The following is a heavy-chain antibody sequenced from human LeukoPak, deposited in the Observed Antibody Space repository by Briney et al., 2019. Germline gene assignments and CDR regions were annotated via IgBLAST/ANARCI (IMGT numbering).Heavy chain of an antibody. CDR3: AREPSVEIVTHEWG. D-gene: IGHD5-12*01. CDR2: ITPFLAFT. Sequence: GASVKLSCKASGDTFSDYAISWVRQAPGQGLEWMGRITPFLAFTKYAQKFQGRLTMSADKDTGTAYMELSSMSSEDTAIYFCAREPSVEIVTHEWGWGQGTLVTVS. J-gene: IGHJ4*02. V-gene: IGHV1-69*04. CDR1: GDTFSDYA.